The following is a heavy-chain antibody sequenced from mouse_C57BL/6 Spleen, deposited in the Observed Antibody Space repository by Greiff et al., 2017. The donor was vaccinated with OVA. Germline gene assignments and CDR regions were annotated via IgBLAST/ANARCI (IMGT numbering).Heavy chain of an antibody. Sequence: EVQLQQSGPELVKPGASVTISCKASGYSFTGYYMNWVKQSPEKSLEWIGEINPSTGGTTYNQKFKAKATLTVDKSSSTAYMQLKSLTSEDSAVYYCARTDYERFAYWGQGTLVTVSA. CDR1: GYSFTGYY. D-gene: IGHD2-4*01. CDR3: ARTDYERFAY. J-gene: IGHJ3*01. V-gene: IGHV1-42*01. CDR2: INPSTGGT.